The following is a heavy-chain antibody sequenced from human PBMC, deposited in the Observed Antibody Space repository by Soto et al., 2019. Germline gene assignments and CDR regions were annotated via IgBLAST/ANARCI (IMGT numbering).Heavy chain of an antibody. CDR3: ARDPLSLYSPEFR. Sequence: ASVKVSCKASGYTFTSYAMNWVRQAPGQRLEWMGWINGGNGDTKYSQRFQDRVTITRDTSANTVYMELSSLTSEDTAIYYCARDPLSLYSPEFRWGRGTPVTVPS. D-gene: IGHD6-13*01. V-gene: IGHV1-3*01. CDR2: INGGNGDT. J-gene: IGHJ4*02. CDR1: GYTFTSYA.